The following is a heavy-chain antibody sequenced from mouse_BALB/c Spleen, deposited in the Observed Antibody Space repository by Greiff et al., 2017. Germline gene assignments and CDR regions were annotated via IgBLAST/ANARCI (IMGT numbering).Heavy chain of an antibody. CDR3: ARDPYYGSSYDYFDF. Sequence: VQLQESGPGLVAPSQSLSITCTVSGFSLTGYGVNWVRQPPGKGLEWLGMIWGDGSTDYNSALKSRLSISKDNSKSQVFLKMNSLQTDDTARYYSARDPYYGSSYDYFDFWGEGTTLTVSS. CDR1: GFSLTGYG. D-gene: IGHD1-1*01. CDR2: IWGDGST. V-gene: IGHV2-6-7*01. J-gene: IGHJ2*01.